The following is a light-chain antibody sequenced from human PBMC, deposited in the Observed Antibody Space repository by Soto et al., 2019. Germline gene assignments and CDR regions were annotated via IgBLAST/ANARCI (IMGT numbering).Light chain of an antibody. J-gene: IGKJ5*01. CDR3: QHRRSWPIT. CDR1: QSVSSSY. CDR2: EAS. Sequence: EIVLTQSPGTLSLSPGERATLSCRASQSVSSSYLAWYQQKPGQAPRLLIYEASNRATGVPARFSGSGSGTDFTLTISRLEPEDFAVYYCQHRRSWPITYGQGTRLEIK. V-gene: IGKV3D-20*02.